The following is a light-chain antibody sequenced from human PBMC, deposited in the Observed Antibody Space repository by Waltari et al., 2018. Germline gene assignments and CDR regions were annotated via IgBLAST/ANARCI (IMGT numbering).Light chain of an antibody. J-gene: IGLJ2*01. Sequence: QAVVTREPSLTVSPGGTVTLTCGSSTGPVTRGNFPYWLQQKPGQAPRTLIYDSYIRQSWTPARFSASLVGGKAVLTLSGAQAEDEAKYYCWLAYTGGIVVFGGGTELAVL. CDR3: WLAYTGGIVV. V-gene: IGLV7-46*01. CDR1: TGPVTRGNF. CDR2: DSY.